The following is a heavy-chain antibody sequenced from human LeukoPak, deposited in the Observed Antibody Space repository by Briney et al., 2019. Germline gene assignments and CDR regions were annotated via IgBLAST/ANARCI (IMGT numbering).Heavy chain of an antibody. CDR3: ARVARGPYCSGGSCYSEQYFQH. D-gene: IGHD2-15*01. V-gene: IGHV1-8*01. CDR2: MNPNSGNT. Sequence: ASVKVSCKASGYTFTSYDINWVRQATGQGLEWMGWMNPNSGNTGYAQKFQGRVTMTRNTSISTAHMELSSLRSEDTAVYYCARVARGPYCSGGSCYSEQYFQHWGQGTLVTVSS. J-gene: IGHJ1*01. CDR1: GYTFTSYD.